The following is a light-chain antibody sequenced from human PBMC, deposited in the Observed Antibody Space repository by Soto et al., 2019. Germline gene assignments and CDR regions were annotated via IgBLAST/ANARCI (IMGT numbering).Light chain of an antibody. CDR2: DAS. CDR1: QSVSSY. V-gene: IGKV3-11*01. CDR3: QQRSNWPRT. J-gene: IGKJ4*01. Sequence: EIVLTQSPATLSLSPGEGATLSCRASQSVSSYLAWYRQKPGQAPRLLIYDASNRATGIPARVSGSGSGTEFTLTTSSPEPEAFAVYSCQQRSNWPRTFGGGTTVDIK.